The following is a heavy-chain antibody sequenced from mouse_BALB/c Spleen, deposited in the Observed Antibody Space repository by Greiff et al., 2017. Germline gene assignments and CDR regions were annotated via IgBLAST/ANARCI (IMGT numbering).Heavy chain of an antibody. J-gene: IGHJ4*01. CDR1: GFNIKDYY. CDR3: ARVRYDRYAMDY. D-gene: IGHD2-5*01. Sequence: EVQLQQSGAELVRSGASVKLSCTASGFNIKDYYMHWVKQRPEQGLEWIGWIDPENGDTEYAPKFQGKATMTADTSSNTAYLQLSSLTSEDTAVYYCARVRYDRYAMDYWGQGTSVTVSS. CDR2: IDPENGDT. V-gene: IGHV14-4*02.